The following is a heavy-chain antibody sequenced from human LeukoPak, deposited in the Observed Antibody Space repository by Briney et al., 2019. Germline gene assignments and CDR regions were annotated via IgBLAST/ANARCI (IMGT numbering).Heavy chain of an antibody. D-gene: IGHD3-22*01. V-gene: IGHV4-34*01. Sequence: KPSETLSLTCAVYGGSFSGYYWSWIRQPPGKGLEWLGEIDHSGSPTYNPSLKSRVAISVDTSKNQFSLKLSSVTAADTAVYYCARVGIDSSAPSALDYWGQGTLVTVSS. CDR1: GGSFSGYY. J-gene: IGHJ4*02. CDR3: ARVGIDSSAPSALDY. CDR2: IDHSGSP.